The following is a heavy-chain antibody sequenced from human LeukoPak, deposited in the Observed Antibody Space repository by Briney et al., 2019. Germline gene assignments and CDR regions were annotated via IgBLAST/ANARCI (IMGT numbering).Heavy chain of an antibody. V-gene: IGHV3-30*02. D-gene: IGHD2-8*01. Sequence: GGSLRLSCAASGFTFSNYGMHWVRQAPGKGLEWVAFIRYDGSNQYYADSVKGRFTISRDNAKNSLYLQMNSLRAEDTAVYYCARGGCTNGVCSGFDTWGQGTMVTVSS. CDR2: IRYDGSNQ. CDR3: ARGGCTNGVCSGFDT. J-gene: IGHJ3*02. CDR1: GFTFSNYG.